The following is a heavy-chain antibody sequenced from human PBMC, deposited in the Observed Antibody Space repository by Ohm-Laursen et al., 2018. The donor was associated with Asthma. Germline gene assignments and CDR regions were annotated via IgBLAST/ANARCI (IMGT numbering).Heavy chain of an antibody. CDR1: GFTFSSYA. V-gene: IGHV3-30*04. D-gene: IGHD3-3*01. CDR2: IWYGGSNK. Sequence: SLRLSCSASGFTFSSYAMHWVRQAPGKGLEFVAVIWYGGSNKYYADSVNGRFTVSRDDSKNTLYLQMNSLRPDDTAVYYCARDVMEWYLPAFDFWGQGTLVTVSS. J-gene: IGHJ4*02. CDR3: ARDVMEWYLPAFDF.